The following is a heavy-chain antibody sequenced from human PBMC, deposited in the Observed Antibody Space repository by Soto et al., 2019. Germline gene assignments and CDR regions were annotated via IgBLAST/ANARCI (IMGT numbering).Heavy chain of an antibody. CDR1: GGSISSYY. Sequence: PSETLSLTCTVSGGSISSYYWSWIRQPPGKGLEWIGYIYYSGSTNYNPSLKSRVTISVDTSKNQFSLKLSSVTAADTAVYYCARGGGSWYNWFDPWGQGTLVTVSS. D-gene: IGHD6-13*01. J-gene: IGHJ5*02. CDR2: IYYSGST. CDR3: ARGGGSWYNWFDP. V-gene: IGHV4-59*01.